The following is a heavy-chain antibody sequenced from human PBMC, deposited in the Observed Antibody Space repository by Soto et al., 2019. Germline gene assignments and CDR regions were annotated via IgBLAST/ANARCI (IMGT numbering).Heavy chain of an antibody. J-gene: IGHJ3*02. V-gene: IGHV4-30-4*01. CDR2: IYYSGST. CDR1: GGSISSGDYY. CDR3: ARGYTDVLRFLEWLPHAFDI. Sequence: SETLSLTCTVSGGSISSGDYYWSWIRLPPXKGLEWIGYIYYSGSTYYNPSLKSRVTISADTSKNQFSLKLSSVTAADTAVYYCARGYTDVLRFLEWLPHAFDIWGQGTMVTVSS. D-gene: IGHD3-3*01.